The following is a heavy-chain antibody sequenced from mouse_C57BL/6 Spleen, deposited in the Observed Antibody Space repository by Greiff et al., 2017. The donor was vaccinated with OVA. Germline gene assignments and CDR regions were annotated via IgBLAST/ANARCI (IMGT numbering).Heavy chain of an antibody. CDR2: ISYDGSN. J-gene: IGHJ4*01. V-gene: IGHV3-6*01. Sequence: ESGPGLVKPSQSLSLTCSVTGYSITSGYYWNWIRQFPGNKLEWMGYISYDGSNNYNPSLKNRISITRDTSKNQFFLKLNSVTTEDTATYYCARDRGSRDYAMDYWGQGTSVTVSS. CDR1: GYSITSGYY. D-gene: IGHD3-3*01. CDR3: ARDRGSRDYAMDY.